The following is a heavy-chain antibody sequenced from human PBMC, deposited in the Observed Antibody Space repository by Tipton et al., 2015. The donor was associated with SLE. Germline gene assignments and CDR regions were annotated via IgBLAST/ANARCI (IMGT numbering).Heavy chain of an antibody. J-gene: IGHJ4*02. CDR1: GGSISSDYW. CDR2: THRSGTT. CDR3: VRGGNWDFDS. V-gene: IGHV4-4*02. D-gene: IGHD7-27*01. Sequence: TLSLTCAVSGGSISSDYWWTWVRQSPGKGLEWIGETHRSGTTNYNPSLKSRLSMSMDRSNNQFSLKLTSVTAADTAVHYCVRGGNWDFDSWGQGTLVTVSS.